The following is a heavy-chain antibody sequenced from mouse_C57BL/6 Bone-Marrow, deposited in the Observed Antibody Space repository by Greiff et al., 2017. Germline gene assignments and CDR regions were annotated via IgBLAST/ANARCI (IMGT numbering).Heavy chain of an antibody. J-gene: IGHJ2*01. V-gene: IGHV1-26*01. D-gene: IGHD1-1*01. CDR3: ARDYYGSSWYFDY. CDR1: GYTFTDYY. CDR2: INPNNGGT. Sequence: VQLQQSGPELVKPGASVKISCKASGYTFTDYYMNWVKQSHGKSLEWIGDINPNNGGTSYNRKLKGKATLTVDKSSSTAHVELRSLTSEDSAVYYCARDYYGSSWYFDYWGQGTILTVSS.